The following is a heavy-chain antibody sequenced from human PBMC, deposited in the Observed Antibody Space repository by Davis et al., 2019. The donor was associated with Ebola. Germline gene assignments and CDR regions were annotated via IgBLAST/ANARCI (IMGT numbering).Heavy chain of an antibody. CDR2: INPKSGGA. D-gene: IGHD3-16*01. CDR3: ARDDKVMHFDY. CDR1: GYTFTGHY. J-gene: IGHJ4*02. Sequence: ASVKVSCKASGYTFTGHYMHWVRQAPGQGLEWMGWINPKSGGAKNAHKFPGRVTMTRDTSINTAHMELSGLTSDDTAVYYCARDDKVMHFDYWGQGTLVTVSS. V-gene: IGHV1-2*02.